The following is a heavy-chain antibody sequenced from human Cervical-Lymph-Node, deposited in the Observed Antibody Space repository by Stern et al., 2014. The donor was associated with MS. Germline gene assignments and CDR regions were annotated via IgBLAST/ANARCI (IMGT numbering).Heavy chain of an antibody. D-gene: IGHD4-17*01. CDR2: IYWDDDK. V-gene: IGHV2-5*02. J-gene: IGHJ3*01. CDR3: AHRTVTGGAFDV. Sequence: QVTLKESGPTLVKPTQTLTLTCTFSGFSLSTSGVGVGWIRQPPGKALEXLALIYWDDDKRYSPSLKSRLAITKDTSKTQVVLTMTNMDPVDTATYYCAHRTVTGGAFDVWGQGTMVTVSS. CDR1: GFSLSTSGVG.